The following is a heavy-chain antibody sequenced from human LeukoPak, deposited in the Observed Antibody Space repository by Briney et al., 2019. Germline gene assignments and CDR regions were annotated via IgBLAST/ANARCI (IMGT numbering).Heavy chain of an antibody. D-gene: IGHD3-3*01. J-gene: IGHJ5*02. CDR1: GGTFSSYA. CDR3: ARDNYDFPNWFDP. V-gene: IGHV1-69*04. Sequence: SVTVSFKASGGTFSSYAISWVRQAPGQGGEWMGRIIPILGIANYAQKFQGRVTITADKATSTAYMELSSLRSEDTAVYYCARDNYDFPNWFDPWGQGTLVTVSS. CDR2: IIPILGIA.